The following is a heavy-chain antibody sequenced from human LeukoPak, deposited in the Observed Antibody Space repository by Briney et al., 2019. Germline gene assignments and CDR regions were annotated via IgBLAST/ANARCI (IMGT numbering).Heavy chain of an antibody. CDR1: GYTFTSYG. CDR2: INPSSGST. V-gene: IGHV1-46*01. J-gene: IGHJ4*02. D-gene: IGHD2-15*01. Sequence: ASVKVSCKASGYTFTSYGISWVRQAPGQGLEWIGIINPSSGSTSYAQKFQGRVTMTRDTSTSTVYMELSSLRSEDTAVYYCASRASCSGGSCYMFDYWGQGTLVTVSS. CDR3: ASRASCSGGSCYMFDY.